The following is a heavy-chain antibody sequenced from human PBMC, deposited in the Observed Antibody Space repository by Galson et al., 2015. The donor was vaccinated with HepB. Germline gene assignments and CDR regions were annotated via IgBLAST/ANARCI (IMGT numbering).Heavy chain of an antibody. Sequence: SLRLSCAASGFTFSNYYMSWVRQAPGKGLEWVANIMQDGSVKNYVDSVKGRFSISRDNTRNSLYLQMNNLRAEDTAVYYCARDFYGSAVVHAMDVWGPGTTVTVSS. CDR1: GFTFSNYY. J-gene: IGHJ6*02. CDR2: IMQDGSVK. V-gene: IGHV3-7*03. CDR3: ARDFYGSAVVHAMDV. D-gene: IGHD3-10*01.